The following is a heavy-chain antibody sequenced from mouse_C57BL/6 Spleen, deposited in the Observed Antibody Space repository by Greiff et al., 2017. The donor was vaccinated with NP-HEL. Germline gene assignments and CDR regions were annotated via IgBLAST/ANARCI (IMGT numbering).Heavy chain of an antibody. CDR1: GYAFSSSW. D-gene: IGHD1-1*01. Sequence: QVQLQQSGPELVKPGASVKISCKASGYAFSSSWMNWVKQRPGKGLEWIGRIYPGDGDTNYNGKFKGKATLTADKSSITAYMQLSSLTSEDSAVYFCARSLITTVVARGFAYWGQGTLVTVSA. CDR3: ARSLITTVVARGFAY. V-gene: IGHV1-82*01. J-gene: IGHJ3*01. CDR2: IYPGDGDT.